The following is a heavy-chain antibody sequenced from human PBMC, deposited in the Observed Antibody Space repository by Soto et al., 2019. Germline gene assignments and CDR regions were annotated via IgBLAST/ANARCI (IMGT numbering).Heavy chain of an antibody. D-gene: IGHD6-13*01. CDR2: ISYDGSNK. CDR3: AKDLARISAAGTPLLR. V-gene: IGHV3-30*18. CDR1: GVTFCSYG. J-gene: IGHJ4*02. Sequence: GGSPRLSCAASGVTFCSYGMHWVRQDPGKGLEWVAVISYDGSNKYYADSVKGRFTISRDNSKNTLYLQMNSLRAEDTAVYYCAKDLARISAAGTPLLRWGQGTLVTVSS.